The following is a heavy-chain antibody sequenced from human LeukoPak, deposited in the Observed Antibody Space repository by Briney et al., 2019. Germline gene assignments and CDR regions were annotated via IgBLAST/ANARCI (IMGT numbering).Heavy chain of an antibody. V-gene: IGHV3-48*01. Sequence: PGGSLRLSCAASGFTFSSYSMNWVRQAPGKGLEWVSYISSSSSTIYYADSVKGRFTISRDNAKNSLYLQMNSLRAEDTAVYYCASLYYYDGSGYYYDPFDCWGQGTLVTVSS. CDR1: GFTFSSYS. J-gene: IGHJ4*02. D-gene: IGHD3-22*01. CDR2: ISSSSSTI. CDR3: ASLYYYDGSGYYYDPFDC.